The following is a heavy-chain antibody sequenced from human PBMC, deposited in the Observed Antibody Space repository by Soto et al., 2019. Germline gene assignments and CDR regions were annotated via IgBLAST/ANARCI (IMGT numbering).Heavy chain of an antibody. CDR3: AQTEDGGRSRTPAGWFDA. CDR1: GFSLSNAGMG. CDR2: IFSNDER. V-gene: IGHV2-26*01. D-gene: IGHD2-15*01. J-gene: IGHJ5*02. Sequence: QVTLKESGPVLVKPTETLTLTCTVSGFSLSNAGMGVSWIRQPPGKALEWLAHIFSNDERRFSTSLKNRLTMSKDTFNSQVVLIMTNMDPVDTATYYCAQTEDGGRSRTPAGWFDAWGQATLVTVSS.